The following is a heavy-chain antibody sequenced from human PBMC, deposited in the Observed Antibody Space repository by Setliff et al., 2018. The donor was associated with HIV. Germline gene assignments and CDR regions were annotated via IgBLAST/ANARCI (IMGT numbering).Heavy chain of an antibody. CDR3: ARQRVVATTKLDAFDI. CDR2: IYPGDSDA. J-gene: IGHJ3*02. Sequence: PGESLKISCKGSGYTFTSYWIAWVRQMPGKGLEWMGIIYPGDSDARYSPSFQGQITFSADKSVTTAYLQWSSLKASETAMYYCARQRVVATTKLDAFDIWGQGAMVTVSS. V-gene: IGHV5-51*01. D-gene: IGHD2-15*01. CDR1: GYTFTSYW.